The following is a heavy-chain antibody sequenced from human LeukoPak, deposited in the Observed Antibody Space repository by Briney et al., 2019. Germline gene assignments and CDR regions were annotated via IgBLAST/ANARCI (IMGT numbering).Heavy chain of an antibody. V-gene: IGHV1-46*01. CDR1: GYTFTSYY. Sequence: ASVKVSCKASGYTFTSYYMHWVRQAPGQGLEWMGIINPSGGSTSYAQKFQGRVTMTRDTSTSTVYMELSSQRSEDTAVYYCARERRYFDWLLRYYYYGMDVWGQGTTVTVSS. J-gene: IGHJ6*02. CDR2: INPSGGST. D-gene: IGHD3-9*01. CDR3: ARERRYFDWLLRYYYYGMDV.